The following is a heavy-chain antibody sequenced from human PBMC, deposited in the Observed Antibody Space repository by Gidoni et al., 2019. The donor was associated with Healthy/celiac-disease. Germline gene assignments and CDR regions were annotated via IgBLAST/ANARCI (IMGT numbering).Heavy chain of an antibody. CDR1: GESVSSNSAA. CDR2: TYSRSRWYT. Sequence: QVQLQQSGPGLVQPSQTLSVTCAISGESVSSNSAAWSWIRQSPSRGLEWRGRTYSRSRWYTDYAVSVKGRITINPDTSKNQFSLQLNSVTPEDTTVYYCARGGRNGDFDCWGQGTLVTVSS. J-gene: IGHJ4*02. CDR3: ARGGRNGDFDC. V-gene: IGHV6-1*01. D-gene: IGHD1-1*01.